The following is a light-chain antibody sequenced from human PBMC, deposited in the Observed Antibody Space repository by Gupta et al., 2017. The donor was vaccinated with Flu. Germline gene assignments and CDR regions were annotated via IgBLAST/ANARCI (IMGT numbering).Light chain of an antibody. V-gene: IGLV2-11*02. J-gene: IGLJ3*02. CDR3: CSYEGRYIWGV. CDR1: SREVGGYDY. CDR2: YDR. Sequence: VTSSCPGTSREVGGYDYVSGYQQHPGKATKVMSYYDRKRPAGVPDRFSCYKAGNTASPTISVLQAEDEADYYCCSYEGRYIWGVFGGGTKLTVL.